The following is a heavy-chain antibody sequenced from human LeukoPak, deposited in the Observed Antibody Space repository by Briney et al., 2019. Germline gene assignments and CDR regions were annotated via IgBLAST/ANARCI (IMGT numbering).Heavy chain of an antibody. Sequence: GGSLRLSCAASGFTFSNYWMHWVRQAPGKGPVWVSRINSDGNITTYADSVKGRFSISRDNAKNALYLQMNSLRAEDTAVYYCARELSGGSSRHFDYWGQGTLVTVSS. D-gene: IGHD2-15*01. CDR3: ARELSGGSSRHFDY. CDR1: GFTFSNYW. J-gene: IGHJ4*02. CDR2: INSDGNIT. V-gene: IGHV3-74*01.